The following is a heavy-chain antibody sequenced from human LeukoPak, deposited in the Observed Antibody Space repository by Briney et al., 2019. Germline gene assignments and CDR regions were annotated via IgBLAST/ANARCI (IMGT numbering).Heavy chain of an antibody. D-gene: IGHD3-22*01. CDR2: IYTSGST. Sequence: SETLSLTCTVSGGSISSYYWSWIRQPAGKGLEWIGRIYTSGSTNYNPSLESRVTMSVDTSKNQFSLKLSSVTAADTAVYYCARELVYYYDSSGYYLDAFDIWGQGTMVTVSS. CDR3: ARELVYYYDSSGYYLDAFDI. CDR1: GGSISSYY. J-gene: IGHJ3*02. V-gene: IGHV4-4*07.